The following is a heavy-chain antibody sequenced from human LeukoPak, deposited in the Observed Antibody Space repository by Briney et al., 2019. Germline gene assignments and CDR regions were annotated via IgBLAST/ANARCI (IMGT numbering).Heavy chain of an antibody. CDR1: GYTFTDYY. V-gene: IGHV1-2*02. D-gene: IGHD1-26*01. Sequence: ASVKVSCKSSGYTFTDYYIYWVRQAPGQGLEWMGWISPNSGATNSAQKFQGRVTMTRDTSISTAYMELSRLRSDDTAVYYCARLSPTTLGAFDIWGQGTMVTVSS. CDR2: ISPNSGAT. J-gene: IGHJ3*02. CDR3: ARLSPTTLGAFDI.